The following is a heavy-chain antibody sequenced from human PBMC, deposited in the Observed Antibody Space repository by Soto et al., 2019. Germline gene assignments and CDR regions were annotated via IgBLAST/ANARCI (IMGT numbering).Heavy chain of an antibody. Sequence: ASVKVSCKASGYTFTSYDINWVRQAAGQGLEWMGWMNPNSGNTGYAQKFQGRVTFSRDTSANTAYMELYSLTSDDTAVYYCAKKGGFSHVMHADYFDFWGQGTLVTVSS. CDR1: GYTFTSYD. CDR3: AKKGGFSHVMHADYFDF. D-gene: IGHD6-25*01. CDR2: MNPNSGNT. J-gene: IGHJ4*02. V-gene: IGHV1-8*01.